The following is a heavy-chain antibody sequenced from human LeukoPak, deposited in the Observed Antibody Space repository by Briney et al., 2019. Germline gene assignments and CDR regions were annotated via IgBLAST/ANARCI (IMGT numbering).Heavy chain of an antibody. CDR3: ARRSSVVNAPIPDY. CDR2: IISDGSYI. D-gene: IGHD4-23*01. J-gene: IGHJ4*02. CDR1: GFTFSSYS. Sequence: GGSLRLSCAASGFTFSSYSMKWVRQAPGKGLEWVSSIISDGSYIFYADSVKGRFTISRDNAKNSLNLQMNSLRAEDTAVYYCARRSSVVNAPIPDYWGQGTLVTVSS. V-gene: IGHV3-21*01.